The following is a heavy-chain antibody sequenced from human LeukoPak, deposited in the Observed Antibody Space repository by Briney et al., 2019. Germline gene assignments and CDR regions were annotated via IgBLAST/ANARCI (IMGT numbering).Heavy chain of an antibody. J-gene: IGHJ4*02. D-gene: IGHD3-10*01. CDR3: ARDHHGTGSYFEY. CDR1: GFTFSSYG. CDR2: IRHGGGNK. Sequence: PGGSLRLSYAASGFTFSSYGIHWVRQAPGKGLEWVAFIRHGGGNKYFLDSVRGRFTISRDNSKNTLFLQMNSLRVDDTAVYYCARDHHGTGSYFEYWGQGILVTVSS. V-gene: IGHV3-30*02.